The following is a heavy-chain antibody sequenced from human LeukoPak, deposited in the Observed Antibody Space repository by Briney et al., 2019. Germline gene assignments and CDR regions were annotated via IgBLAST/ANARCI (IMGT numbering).Heavy chain of an antibody. CDR2: ISSNGGST. CDR1: GFTFSSYA. D-gene: IGHD6-13*01. V-gene: IGHV3-64*01. J-gene: IGHJ4*02. CDR3: ARANLPSERRQQLPRYYFDY. Sequence: GGSLRLSCAASGFTFSSYAMHWVRQAPGKGLEYVSAISSNGGSTYYANSVKGRLTISRDNSKNTLYLQMGSLRAEDMAVYYCARANLPSERRQQLPRYYFDYWGQGTLVTVSS.